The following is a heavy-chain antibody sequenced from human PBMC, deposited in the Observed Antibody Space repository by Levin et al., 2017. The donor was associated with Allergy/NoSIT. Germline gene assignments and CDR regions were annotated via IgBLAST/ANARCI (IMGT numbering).Heavy chain of an antibody. V-gene: IGHV3-74*01. CDR1: GFTFRSSW. D-gene: IGHD3-16*01. Sequence: LSLTCAASGFTFRSSWMHWVRQAPGKGLVWVSRINSDGSSTSYADSVKGRFTISRDNAKNTLYLQMNSLRAEDTAVYYCARDLISGGVDYWGQGTLVTVSS. CDR3: ARDLISGGVDY. J-gene: IGHJ4*02. CDR2: INSDGSST.